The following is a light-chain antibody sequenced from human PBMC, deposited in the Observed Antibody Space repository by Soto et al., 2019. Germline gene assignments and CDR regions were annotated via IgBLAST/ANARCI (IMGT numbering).Light chain of an antibody. V-gene: IGKV3-15*01. J-gene: IGKJ1*01. CDR3: QQYNNWPRRT. CDR2: GAS. Sequence: EIVMTQAPATLSVSPGERATLSCRASHSVSSNLAWYQQKPGQAPRLLIYGASTRATGIPARFSGSGSGTEFTLTISRLQSEDFAVYYCQQYNNWPRRTFGQGTKVEIK. CDR1: HSVSSN.